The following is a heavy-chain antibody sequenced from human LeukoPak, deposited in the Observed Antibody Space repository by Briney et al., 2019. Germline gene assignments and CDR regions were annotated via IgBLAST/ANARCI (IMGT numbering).Heavy chain of an antibody. V-gene: IGHV1-2*02. Sequence: ASVKVSCKASGYTFTSYYMHWVRQAPGQGLEWMGWINPNSGGTNYAQKFQGRVTMTRDTSISTAYMELSRLRSDDTAVYYCAVGGSGSYHDAFDIWGQGTMVTVSS. CDR1: GYTFTSYY. D-gene: IGHD1-26*01. J-gene: IGHJ3*02. CDR3: AVGGSGSYHDAFDI. CDR2: INPNSGGT.